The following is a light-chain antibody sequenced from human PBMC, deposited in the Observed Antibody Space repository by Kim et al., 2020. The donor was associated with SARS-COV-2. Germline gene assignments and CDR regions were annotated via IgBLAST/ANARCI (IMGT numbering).Light chain of an antibody. CDR3: SSYASSGAVI. V-gene: IGLV2-14*04. CDR2: DVN. CDR1: SSDVSGFNY. Sequence: RSITISCTGTSSDVSGFNYVSWYQQNPGKAPKGMIYDVNKRPSGVSNRFSGSKSVNTASLTISGLQAEDEDDYYCSSYASSGAVIFGGGTQLTVL. J-gene: IGLJ2*01.